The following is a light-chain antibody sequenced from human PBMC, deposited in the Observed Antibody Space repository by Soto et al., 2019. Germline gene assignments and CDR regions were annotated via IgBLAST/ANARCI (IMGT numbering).Light chain of an antibody. Sequence: QSVLTQPPSASGSPGQSVTISCTGTSSDVGGYDYVSWYQQLPGKAPTLILYQVSKRSSGVPDRFSGSKSGSTASLTVSGLQAEDEADYYCSSHAGSNNYVFGTGTKVTVL. CDR2: QVS. J-gene: IGLJ1*01. CDR3: SSHAGSNNYV. CDR1: SSDVGGYDY. V-gene: IGLV2-8*01.